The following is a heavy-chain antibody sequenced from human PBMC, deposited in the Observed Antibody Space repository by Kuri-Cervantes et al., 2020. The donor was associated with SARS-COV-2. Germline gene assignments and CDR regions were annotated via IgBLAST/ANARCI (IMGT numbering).Heavy chain of an antibody. CDR1: GFTFTNAW. CDR3: TIDRGPEWGITMIVGPWWYYYMDV. D-gene: IGHD3-22*01. CDR2: IKSKTDGGTT. V-gene: IGHV3-15*01. Sequence: GGSLRLSCAASGFTFTNAWMRWVRQAPGKGLEWVGRIKSKTDGGTTDYAAPVKGRFTNSRDDSKNTLYLEMDSLKTEDKAVYYCTIDRGPEWGITMIVGPWWYYYMDVWGKGATVTVSS. J-gene: IGHJ6*03.